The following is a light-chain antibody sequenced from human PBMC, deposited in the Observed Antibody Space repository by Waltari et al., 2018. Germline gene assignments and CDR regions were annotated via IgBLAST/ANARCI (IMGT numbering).Light chain of an antibody. CDR1: RSHTGSNT. CDR2: SHN. V-gene: IGLV1-44*01. CDR3: ASWDDGLNGVV. J-gene: IGLJ3*02. Sequence: QSVLTQPSSASGTPGQRVPISCSVTRSHTGSNTLTGYQHLPGAAPTLLIYSHNQRPSGVPDRFSGSKSGTSASLAISGLQFEDETDYYCASWDDGLNGVVFGGGTKLTVL.